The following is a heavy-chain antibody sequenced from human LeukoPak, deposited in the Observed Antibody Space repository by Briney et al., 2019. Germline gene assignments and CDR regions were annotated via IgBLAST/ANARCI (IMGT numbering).Heavy chain of an antibody. V-gene: IGHV1-69*13. CDR1: GGTFSSYA. CDR3: AREGLMGIAAAGRYFDY. Sequence: SVKVSCKASGGTFSSYAISWVRQAPGQGLEWMGGIIPIFGTANYAQKFQGRVTITADESTSTAYMELSSLRSEDTAVYYCAREGLMGIAAAGRYFDYWGQGTLVTVSS. CDR2: IIPIFGTA. J-gene: IGHJ4*02. D-gene: IGHD6-13*01.